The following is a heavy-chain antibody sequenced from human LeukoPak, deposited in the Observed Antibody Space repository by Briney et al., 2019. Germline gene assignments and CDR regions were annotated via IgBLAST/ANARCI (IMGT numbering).Heavy chain of an antibody. CDR2: INPNSGGT. CDR3: AREVVELGALDY. J-gene: IGHJ4*02. V-gene: IGHV1-2*02. Sequence: KISCKGSRYTFTGYYMHWVRQAPGQGLEWMGWINPNSGGTNYAQKFQGRVTMTRDTSISTAYMELSRLRSDDTAVYYCAREVVELGALDYWGQGTLVTVSS. D-gene: IGHD7-27*01. CDR1: RYTFTGYY.